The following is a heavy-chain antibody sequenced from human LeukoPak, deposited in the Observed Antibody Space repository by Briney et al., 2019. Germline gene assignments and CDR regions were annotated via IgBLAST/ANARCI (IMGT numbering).Heavy chain of an antibody. Sequence: PSETLSLTCTVSGGSISNYYWSWIRQPPGKGLEWIGYIYYSGSTNYNPSLKSRVTISVDTSKNQFSLKLSSVTAADTAVYYCARDLYYYDSSGYYPPWGQGTLVTVSS. CDR2: IYYSGST. CDR1: GGSISNYY. D-gene: IGHD3-22*01. V-gene: IGHV4-59*12. CDR3: ARDLYYYDSSGYYPP. J-gene: IGHJ5*02.